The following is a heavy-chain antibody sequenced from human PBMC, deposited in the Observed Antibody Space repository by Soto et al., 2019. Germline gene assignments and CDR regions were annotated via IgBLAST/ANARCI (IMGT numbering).Heavy chain of an antibody. CDR2: INPSGGST. Sequence: GASVEVSCAESGDTLNSYYMQWVRQENKQGLEWMGIINPSGGSTSYAQKSQGRVTMTRDTSTSTVYMELSSLRSEDTAVYYCAREGASAYYYYYGMDVWGQGTTVTVSS. D-gene: IGHD3-16*01. CDR1: GDTLNSYY. V-gene: IGHV1-46*02. CDR3: AREGASAYYYYYGMDV. J-gene: IGHJ6*02.